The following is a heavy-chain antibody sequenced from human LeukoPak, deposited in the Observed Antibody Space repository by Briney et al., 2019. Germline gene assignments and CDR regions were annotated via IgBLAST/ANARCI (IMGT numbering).Heavy chain of an antibody. J-gene: IGHJ6*02. V-gene: IGHV1-24*01. CDR3: ATDLRGAGLGYRYGSGSYNGMDV. Sequence: ASVKVSCKVSGYTLTELSMHWVRQAPGKGLEWMGGFDPEDGETLYAQKFQGRVTMTEDTSTDTAYMELSSLRSEDTAVYYCATDLRGAGLGYRYGSGSYNGMDVWGQGTTVTVSS. CDR1: GYTLTELS. D-gene: IGHD3-10*01. CDR2: FDPEDGET.